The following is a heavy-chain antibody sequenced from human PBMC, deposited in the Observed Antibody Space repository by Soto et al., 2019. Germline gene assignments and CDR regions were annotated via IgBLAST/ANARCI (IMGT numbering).Heavy chain of an antibody. D-gene: IGHD2-2*01. Sequence: GGSLRLSCAASGFTFSSYAMSWVRQAPGKGLEWVSAISGSGGSTYYADSVKGRFTISRDNSKNTLYLQMNSLRAEDTAVYYCAKARYCSSTSCPSYWGQGTLVTVSS. J-gene: IGHJ4*02. V-gene: IGHV3-23*01. CDR3: AKARYCSSTSCPSY. CDR1: GFTFSSYA. CDR2: ISGSGGST.